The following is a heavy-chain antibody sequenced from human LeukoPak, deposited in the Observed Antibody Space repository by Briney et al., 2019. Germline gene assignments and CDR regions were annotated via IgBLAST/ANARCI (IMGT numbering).Heavy chain of an antibody. CDR1: GGSISSGGYY. Sequence: PSETLSLTCTVSGGSISSGGYYWSWIRQHPGKGLEWIGYIYYSGSTYYNPSLKSRVTISVDTSKNQFSLKLSSVTAADTAVYYCARRRPMVRGVTGPYYFDYWGQGTLVTVSS. J-gene: IGHJ4*02. D-gene: IGHD3-10*01. CDR2: IYYSGST. CDR3: ARRRPMVRGVTGPYYFDY. V-gene: IGHV4-31*03.